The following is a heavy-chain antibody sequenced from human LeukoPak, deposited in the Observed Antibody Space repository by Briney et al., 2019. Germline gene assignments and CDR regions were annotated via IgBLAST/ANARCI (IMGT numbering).Heavy chain of an antibody. Sequence: GGSLRLSCAASGFTFSNAWMSWVRQAPGKGLEWVGRIKSKTDGGTTDYAASVKGRFTISRDDSKNTLYLQMNSLKTEDTAVYYCTTGSSGWSDYFDYWGQGTLVTVSS. CDR2: IKSKTDGGTT. D-gene: IGHD6-19*01. J-gene: IGHJ4*02. V-gene: IGHV3-15*01. CDR3: TTGSSGWSDYFDY. CDR1: GFTFSNAW.